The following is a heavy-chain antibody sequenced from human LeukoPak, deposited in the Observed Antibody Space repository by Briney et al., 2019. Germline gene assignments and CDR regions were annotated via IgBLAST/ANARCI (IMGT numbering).Heavy chain of an antibody. J-gene: IGHJ4*02. V-gene: IGHV1-2*02. CDR1: GYTFTGYY. Sequence: ASVKVSCKASGYTFTGYYMHWVRQAPGQGLEWMGWINSNSGDTHYAQKFQGRVTMTRDTSISTAYMELSRLRSDDTAVYYCARLVWSDGARFDYWGQGTLVTVSS. CDR2: INSNSGDT. D-gene: IGHD3-10*01. CDR3: ARLVWSDGARFDY.